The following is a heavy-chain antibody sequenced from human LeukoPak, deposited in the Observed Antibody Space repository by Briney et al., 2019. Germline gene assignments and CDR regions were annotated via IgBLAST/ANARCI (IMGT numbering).Heavy chain of an antibody. Sequence: GGSLRLSCAPSGFTFSSYWMHWVRQDPGKGLVWVSRISSDASITSYADPVKGRFTISRDNAKNTLYLQMNSLRAEDTALYYCATSARTYLGSSLDYWGQGTLVTVSS. CDR1: GFTFSSYW. V-gene: IGHV3-74*01. D-gene: IGHD2-15*01. J-gene: IGHJ4*02. CDR3: ATSARTYLGSSLDY. CDR2: ISSDASIT.